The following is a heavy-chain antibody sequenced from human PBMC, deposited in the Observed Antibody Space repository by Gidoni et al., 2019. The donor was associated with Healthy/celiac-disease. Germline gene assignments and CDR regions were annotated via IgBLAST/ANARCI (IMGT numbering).Heavy chain of an antibody. D-gene: IGHD1-26*01. J-gene: IGHJ4*02. CDR1: GFTFSSYA. CDR3: ARDRTQGEWELPNACDY. CDR2: ISSNGGST. Sequence: EVQLVESGGGLVQPGGSLSLSCAASGFTFSSYAMHWVRQAPGTGLKYVSAISSNGGSTYYANSVKGRFTISRDNSKNTLYLQMGSLRAEDMAVYYCARDRTQGEWELPNACDYWGQGTLVTVSS. V-gene: IGHV3-64*01.